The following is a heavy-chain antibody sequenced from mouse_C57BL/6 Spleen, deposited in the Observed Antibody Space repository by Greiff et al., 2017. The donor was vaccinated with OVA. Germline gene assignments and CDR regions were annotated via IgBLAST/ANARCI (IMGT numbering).Heavy chain of an antibody. CDR3: ARSAYDYEFAY. V-gene: IGHV1-64*01. J-gene: IGHJ3*01. Sequence: QVQLKQPGAELVKPGASVKLSCKASGYTFTSYWMHWVKQRPGQGLEWIGMIHPNSGSTNYNEKFKSKATLPVDQSSSPAHLQRSSRTSGDWAVDHGARSAYDYEFAYWGQGTLVTVSA. CDR2: IHPNSGST. D-gene: IGHD2-4*01. CDR1: GYTFTSYW.